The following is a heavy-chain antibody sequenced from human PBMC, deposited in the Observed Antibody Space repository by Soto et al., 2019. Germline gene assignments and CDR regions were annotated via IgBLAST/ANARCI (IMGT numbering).Heavy chain of an antibody. Sequence: SETLSLTCTVSGGAISSGDYSWSWIRQPPGKGLELIGYVFRSGSTYYSPSLKGRVTISVDGSKNQFSLKLTSVTAADTGVYYCARGSYGAGSDYWGQGTLVTVSS. J-gene: IGHJ4*02. CDR3: ARGSYGAGSDY. CDR2: VFRSGST. CDR1: GGAISSGDYS. V-gene: IGHV4-30-2*01. D-gene: IGHD3-10*01.